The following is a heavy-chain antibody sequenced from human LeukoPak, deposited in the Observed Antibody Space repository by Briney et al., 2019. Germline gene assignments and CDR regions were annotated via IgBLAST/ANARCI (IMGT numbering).Heavy chain of an antibody. V-gene: IGHV5-51*01. CDR1: GYSFTSYW. J-gene: IGHJ4*02. CDR2: IYPGDSDT. Sequence: GESLQISCKGSGYSFTSYWIGWVRQMPGKGLEWMGIIYPGDSDTRYSPSFQGQVTISADKSISTAYLQWSSLKASDTAMYYCARHYCSGGSCYHLFDYWGQGTLVTVSS. D-gene: IGHD2-15*01. CDR3: ARHYCSGGSCYHLFDY.